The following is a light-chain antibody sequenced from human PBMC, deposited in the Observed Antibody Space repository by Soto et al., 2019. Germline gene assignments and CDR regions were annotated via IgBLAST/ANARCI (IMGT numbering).Light chain of an antibody. Sequence: DIQMTQSPSTLSASVGDRVTITYRASQSFSGWLAWYQQKPGKAPKLLIFDGFSLKSGVPSRFSGSGSGTEFTLTISSLQPDDFATYYCQKYDTYSLTFGQGTKVDIK. V-gene: IGKV1-5*01. CDR3: QKYDTYSLT. CDR1: QSFSGW. CDR2: DGF. J-gene: IGKJ1*01.